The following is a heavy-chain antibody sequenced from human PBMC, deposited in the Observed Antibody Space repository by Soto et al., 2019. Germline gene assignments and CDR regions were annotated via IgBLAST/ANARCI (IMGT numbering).Heavy chain of an antibody. Sequence: SETLSLTCSVSGDSISNISYYWAWIRQPPGKGLEWIGSIYYSGSTYHNPSLKSRVTISVDTSKSKFSLELSSVTAADTAVYYCARQTHDYSHYYYTDVWGKGTTVTVSS. V-gene: IGHV4-39*01. CDR3: ARQTHDYSHYYYTDV. J-gene: IGHJ6*03. CDR2: IYYSGST. CDR1: GDSISNISYY. D-gene: IGHD4-4*01.